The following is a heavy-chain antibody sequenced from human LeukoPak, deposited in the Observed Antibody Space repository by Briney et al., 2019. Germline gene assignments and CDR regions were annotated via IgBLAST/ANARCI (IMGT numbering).Heavy chain of an antibody. Sequence: PSETLSLTCAVYGGSFSGYYWSWIRQPPGKGLEWIGEINHSGSTNYNPSLKSRVTISVDTSKNQFSLKLSSVTAADTVVYYCARTRYCSGGSCYGNFQHWGQGTLVTVSS. D-gene: IGHD2-15*01. CDR2: INHSGST. J-gene: IGHJ1*01. CDR1: GGSFSGYY. CDR3: ARTRYCSGGSCYGNFQH. V-gene: IGHV4-34*01.